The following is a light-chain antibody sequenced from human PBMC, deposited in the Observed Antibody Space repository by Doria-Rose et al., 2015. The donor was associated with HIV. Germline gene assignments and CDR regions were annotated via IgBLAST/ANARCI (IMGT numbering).Light chain of an antibody. CDR3: HQYGTSWT. CDR1: QSFSSTY. CDR2: DGS. V-gene: IGKV3-20*01. Sequence: DIVMTQSPGTLSLSPGERATLSCRASQSFSSTYLAWYQQKPGQAPSLLIYDGSTRATGIPDRFSASGSGTDFTLTINRLAPEDFALYYCHQYGTSWTFGQGTKVEI. J-gene: IGKJ1*01.